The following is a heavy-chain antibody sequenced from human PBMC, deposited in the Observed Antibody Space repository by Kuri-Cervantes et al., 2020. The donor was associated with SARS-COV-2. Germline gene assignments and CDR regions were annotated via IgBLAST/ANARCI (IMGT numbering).Heavy chain of an antibody. CDR1: GFTFSSYA. Sequence: GESLKISCAASGFTFSSYAMHWVRQAPGKGLEWVSSISSSSSYIYYADSVKGRFTISRDNAKNSLYLQMNSLRAEDTAVYYCARHEGYCSGGGCYYYYYMDVWGKGTTVTVSS. J-gene: IGHJ6*03. CDR2: ISSSSSYI. D-gene: IGHD2-15*01. CDR3: ARHEGYCSGGGCYYYYYMDV. V-gene: IGHV3-21*01.